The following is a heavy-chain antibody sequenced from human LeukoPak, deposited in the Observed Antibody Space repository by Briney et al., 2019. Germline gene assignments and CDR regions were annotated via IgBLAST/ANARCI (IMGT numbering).Heavy chain of an antibody. CDR2: IKQDGSEK. V-gene: IGHV3-7*01. Sequence: GGSLRLSCAASGFTLSSYWMSWVREAPGKGLEWVANIKQDGSEKYYVDCVKGRFTITRDNANNSLYLQMNSLRAEDTAVYYCARVVVAATDSDAFDIWGQGTMVTVSS. J-gene: IGHJ3*02. CDR3: ARVVVAATDSDAFDI. CDR1: GFTLSSYW. D-gene: IGHD2-15*01.